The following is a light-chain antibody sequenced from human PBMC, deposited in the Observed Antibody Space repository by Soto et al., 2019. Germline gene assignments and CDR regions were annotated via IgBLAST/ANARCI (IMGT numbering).Light chain of an antibody. Sequence: DIQMTQSPYTLSASVGDRVTITCRASQTISSWLAWYQQKPGKATKLLIYKASTLRSGVPSRRSGSGSGTEFTIIISSLQPDDVATYYCQHYNSYSEAFGQGTKVDIK. CDR2: KAS. V-gene: IGKV1-5*03. CDR3: QHYNSYSEA. J-gene: IGKJ1*01. CDR1: QTISSW.